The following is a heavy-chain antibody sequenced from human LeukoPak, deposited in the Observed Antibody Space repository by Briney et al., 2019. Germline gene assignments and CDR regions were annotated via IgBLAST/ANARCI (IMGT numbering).Heavy chain of an antibody. CDR2: IYYSGST. J-gene: IGHJ3*02. CDR1: GGSISSSSYY. CDR3: QIGGYSYGGGAFDT. Sequence: SETLSLTCTVSGGSISSSSYYWGWIRQPPGKGLEWIGSIYYSGSTYYNPSLKSRVTISVDTSKNQFSLKLSSVTAADTAVYYCQIGGYSYGGGAFDTWGQGTMVTASS. V-gene: IGHV4-39*07. D-gene: IGHD5-18*01.